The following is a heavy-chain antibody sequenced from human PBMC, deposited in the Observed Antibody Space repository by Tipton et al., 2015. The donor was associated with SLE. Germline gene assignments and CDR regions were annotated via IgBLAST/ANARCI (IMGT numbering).Heavy chain of an antibody. CDR2: IYHGGST. J-gene: IGHJ4*02. D-gene: IGHD2-15*01. Sequence: TLSLTCTVSGYSISSGYYWGWIRQPPGKGLEWIGNIYHGGSTYYNPSLKSRVTISVDTSKNQFSLKLNSVTAADTAVYYCARPLIGGSSGLFESWGQGTLVTVSS. CDR3: ARPLIGGSSGLFES. CDR1: GYSISSGYY. V-gene: IGHV4-38-2*02.